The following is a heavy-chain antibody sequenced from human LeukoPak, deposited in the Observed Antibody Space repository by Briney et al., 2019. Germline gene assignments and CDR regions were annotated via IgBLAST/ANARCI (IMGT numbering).Heavy chain of an antibody. J-gene: IGHJ4*02. Sequence: PGGSLRLSCVVSGFTSGFTFSSRWMHWVRQAPGKGLVWVSLDKNDGSTNYADSVKGRFTVSRDNAENALYLQMNNLRVEDTALYFCHPLGYTSNWGQGTLVTVSS. V-gene: IGHV3-74*01. CDR3: HPLGYTSN. CDR1: GFTFSSRW. D-gene: IGHD6-13*01. CDR2: DKNDGST.